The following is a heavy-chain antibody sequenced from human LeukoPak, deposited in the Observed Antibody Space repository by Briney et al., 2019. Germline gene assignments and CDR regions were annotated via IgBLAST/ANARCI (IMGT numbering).Heavy chain of an antibody. J-gene: IGHJ4*02. CDR2: INPNSGGT. D-gene: IGHD6-6*01. CDR1: GYTFTGYY. V-gene: IGHV1-2*04. CDR3: ARDEAARPGEMVDY. Sequence: ASVKVSCKASGYTFTGYYMHWVRQAPGQGLEWMGWINPNSGGTNYAQKFQGWVTMTRDTSISTAYMELSRLRSDGTAVYYCARDEAARPGEMVDYWGQGTLVTVSS.